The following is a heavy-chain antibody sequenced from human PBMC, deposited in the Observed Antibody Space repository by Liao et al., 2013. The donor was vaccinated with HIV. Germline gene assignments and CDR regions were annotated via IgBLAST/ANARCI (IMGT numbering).Heavy chain of an antibody. CDR3: ARGLRYLTTTVTPFES. CDR1: GGSFSGSY. V-gene: IGHV4-34*01. D-gene: IGHD4-17*01. Sequence: QVQLQQWGAGLLKPSETLSLTCNVSGGSFSGSYWTWIRQAPGKGLEWIGEINHSGTTNYSPSLESRLTLSLDTSKYQVSLRVDSVTAPDTGVYYCARGLRYLTTTVTPFESWGQGSPGHRLL. CDR2: INHSGTT. J-gene: IGHJ4*02.